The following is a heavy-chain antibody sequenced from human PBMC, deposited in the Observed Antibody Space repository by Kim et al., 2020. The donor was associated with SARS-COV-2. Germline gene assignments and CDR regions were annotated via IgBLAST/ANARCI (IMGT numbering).Heavy chain of an antibody. CDR1: GGSISSSSYY. D-gene: IGHD6-6*01. Sequence: SETLSLTCTVSGGSISSSSYYWGWIRQPPGKGLEWIGSIYYSGSTYYNPSLKSRVTISVDTSKNQFSLKLSSVTAADTAVYYCARALIDYSSSSMDYWGQGTLVTVSS. CDR2: IYYSGST. J-gene: IGHJ4*02. CDR3: ARALIDYSSSSMDY. V-gene: IGHV4-39*07.